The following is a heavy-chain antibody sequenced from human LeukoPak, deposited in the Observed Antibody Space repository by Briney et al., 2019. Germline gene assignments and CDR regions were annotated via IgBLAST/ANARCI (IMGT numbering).Heavy chain of an antibody. D-gene: IGHD2-2*01. CDR2: INHSGST. CDR1: GGSFSGYY. Sequence: SETLSLTCAVYGGSFSGYYWSWIRQPPGKGLEWIGEINHSGSTNYNPSLKSRVTISVDTSKNQFSLKLSSVTAADTAVCYCARGYCSSTSCYADWFDPWGQGTLVTVSS. CDR3: ARGYCSSTSCYADWFDP. V-gene: IGHV4-34*01. J-gene: IGHJ5*02.